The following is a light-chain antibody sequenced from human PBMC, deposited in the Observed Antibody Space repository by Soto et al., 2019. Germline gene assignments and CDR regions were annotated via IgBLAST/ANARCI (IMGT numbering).Light chain of an antibody. CDR3: QAWDSSTPVV. Sequence: SYELTQPPSVSVSPGQTASITCSGDKLGDKYACWYQQKPGQSPVLVIYQDSKRPSGIPERFSGSNSGNTATLTISGTQAMDEADYYCQAWDSSTPVVFGGGIKVTVL. J-gene: IGLJ2*01. CDR2: QDS. CDR1: KLGDKY. V-gene: IGLV3-1*01.